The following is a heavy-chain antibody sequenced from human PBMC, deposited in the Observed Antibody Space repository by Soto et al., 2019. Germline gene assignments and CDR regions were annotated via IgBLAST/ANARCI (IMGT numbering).Heavy chain of an antibody. CDR3: AAVGNSGNFDY. CDR2: ISTDNGNT. CDR1: GYTFTSSG. V-gene: IGHV1-18*01. D-gene: IGHD1-26*01. Sequence: ASVKVSCKASGYTFTSSGISWVRQAPGQGLEWMGWISTDNGNTNYAQHLQGRVSMTTDTSTSTAYMDLRSLRSDDTAVYYCAAVGNSGNFDYWGQGTLVTVSS. J-gene: IGHJ4*02.